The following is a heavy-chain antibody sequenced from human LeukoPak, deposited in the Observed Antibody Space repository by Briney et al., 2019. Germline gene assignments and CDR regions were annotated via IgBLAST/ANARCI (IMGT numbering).Heavy chain of an antibody. CDR2: INPNSGGT. D-gene: IGHD2-8*01. J-gene: IGHJ3*02. CDR1: GYTFTGYY. V-gene: IGHV1-2*02. Sequence: GASVKVSCKASGYTFTGYYMHWVRQAPGQGLEWMGWINPNSGGTNYAQKFQGRVTMTRDTSISTAYMELSRLTSDDMAIYYCARGESEWRDDAFDIWGQGTLVSISS. CDR3: ARGESEWRDDAFDI.